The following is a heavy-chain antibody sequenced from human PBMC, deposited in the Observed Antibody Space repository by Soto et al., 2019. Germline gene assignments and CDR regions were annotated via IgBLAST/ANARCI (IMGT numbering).Heavy chain of an antibody. CDR2: ISGSGGST. CDR3: VRDTSPRRADY. V-gene: IGHV3-23*01. J-gene: IGHJ4*02. CDR1: GFTFSSYA. Sequence: EVQLLESGGGLVQPGGSLRLSCAASGFTFSSYAMSWVRQAPGKGLEWVSAISGSGGSTYYADSVKGRFTISRDNPKNSLCLQMNSLRAEDTAVYYCVRDTSPRRADYWGQGTLVTVSS. D-gene: IGHD2-2*01.